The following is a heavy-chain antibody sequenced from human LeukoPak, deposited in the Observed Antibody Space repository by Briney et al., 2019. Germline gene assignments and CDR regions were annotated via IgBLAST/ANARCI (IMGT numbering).Heavy chain of an antibody. CDR1: GFTVSSNY. J-gene: IGHJ4*02. CDR2: IYSGGVST. Sequence: GGSLRLSCAASGFTVSSNYMTWVRQAPGKGLEWVSVIYSGGVSTYYADSVKGRFTISRDNSKNTLYLQMNSLRAEDTAVYYCANIKYDYWGQGTLVTVSS. V-gene: IGHV3-53*01. CDR3: ANIKYDY.